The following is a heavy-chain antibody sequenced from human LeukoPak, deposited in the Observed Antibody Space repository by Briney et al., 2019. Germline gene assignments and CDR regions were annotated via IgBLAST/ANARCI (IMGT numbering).Heavy chain of an antibody. CDR1: GFTLSSYS. CDR2: ISYDGSNK. D-gene: IGHD3-22*01. Sequence: GGSPRLSCAASGFTLSSYSMNWVRQAPGKGLEWVALISYDGSNKYYADSVKGRFTISRDNSKNTLYLQMNSLRAEDTSVYYCAKDRHYQSNVLDYWGQGTLVTVSS. V-gene: IGHV3-30*18. CDR3: AKDRHYQSNVLDY. J-gene: IGHJ4*02.